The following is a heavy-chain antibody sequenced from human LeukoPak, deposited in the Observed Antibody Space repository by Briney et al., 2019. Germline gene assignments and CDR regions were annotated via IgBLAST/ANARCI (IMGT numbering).Heavy chain of an antibody. CDR3: GKDYDTSAYYISADY. D-gene: IGHD3-22*01. CDR2: IKQDGGET. CDR1: GFTFSSYW. Sequence: GGSLRLSCAASGFTFSSYWMSRVRQAPGKGLEWVANIKQDGGETYYVDSVKGRFTISRDNAKNSLYLQMNSLRAEDTAVYYCGKDYDTSAYYISADYWGQGTLVTVSS. V-gene: IGHV3-7*01. J-gene: IGHJ4*02.